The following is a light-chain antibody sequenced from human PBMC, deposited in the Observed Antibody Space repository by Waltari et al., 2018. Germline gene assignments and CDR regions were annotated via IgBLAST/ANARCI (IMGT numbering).Light chain of an antibody. CDR1: QSISNW. Sequence: DIQITLAPFTLYASVVHRVNITCRASQSISNWVAWYQQKPGKAPMLLIHKVSSLESGVPSRFSGSGSGTEYTLTISSLQPDDFVTYYCQQHNSAITFGQGTRLEIK. J-gene: IGKJ5*01. V-gene: IGKV1-5*03. CDR2: KVS. CDR3: QQHNSAIT.